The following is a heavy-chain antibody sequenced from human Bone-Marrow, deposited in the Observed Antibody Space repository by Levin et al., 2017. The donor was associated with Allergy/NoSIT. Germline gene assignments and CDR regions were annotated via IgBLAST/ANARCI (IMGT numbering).Heavy chain of an antibody. V-gene: IGHV3-30-3*01. Sequence: HPGGSLRLSCAASGFTFSSYAMHWVRQAPGKGLEWVAVISYDGSNKYYADSVKGRFTISRDNSKNTLYLQMNSLRAEDTAVYYCARDWGCSGGSCYGFYYYYGMDVWGQGTTVTVSS. CDR2: ISYDGSNK. CDR3: ARDWGCSGGSCYGFYYYYGMDV. D-gene: IGHD2-15*01. J-gene: IGHJ6*02. CDR1: GFTFSSYA.